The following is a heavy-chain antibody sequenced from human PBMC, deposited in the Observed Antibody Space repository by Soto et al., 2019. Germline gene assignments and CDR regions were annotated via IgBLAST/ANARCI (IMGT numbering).Heavy chain of an antibody. V-gene: IGHV1-69*18. D-gene: IGHD3-10*01. CDR3: ARDGGFGELKY. CDR2: IIPVFGTT. Sequence: QVQLVQSGAELKKPGSSVKVSCKASGDTFSGYPINWVRQAPGEGLAWMGRIIPVFGTTNDAQRFEGRVTFTADESTNTAYMELRGLLSEETAVYYCARDGGFGELKYWGPGTLVTVSS. J-gene: IGHJ4*02. CDR1: GDTFSGYP.